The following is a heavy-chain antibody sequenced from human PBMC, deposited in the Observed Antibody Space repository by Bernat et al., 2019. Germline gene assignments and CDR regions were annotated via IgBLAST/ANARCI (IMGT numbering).Heavy chain of an antibody. CDR2: ISYDGSNK. D-gene: IGHD5-18*01. CDR3: AREPGGSGSYGLTDYYDYGMDV. CDR1: GFTFSSYA. Sequence: QVQLVESGGGVVQPGRSLRLSCAASGFTFSSYAMHWVRQAPGKGLEWVAVISYDGSNKYYADSVNGRITSTRDNSKNTLNLQMNSTRAEDTAVYYCAREPGGSGSYGLTDYYDYGMDVWGQGTTVTVSS. J-gene: IGHJ6*02. V-gene: IGHV3-30-3*01.